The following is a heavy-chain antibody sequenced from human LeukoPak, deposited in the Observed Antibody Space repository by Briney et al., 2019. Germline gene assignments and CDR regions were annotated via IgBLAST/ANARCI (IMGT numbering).Heavy chain of an antibody. CDR1: GVSISSGTYY. Sequence: SETLSLTCTVSGVSISSGTYYCSWIRQPPGKALEWIGYIYHTGSTYYNPSLKSRVTISVDTSKNQFSLKLSSVTAADTAVYYCARRPWQLSFDYWGQGTLVTVSS. CDR3: ARRPWQLSFDY. CDR2: IYHTGST. D-gene: IGHD6-6*01. J-gene: IGHJ4*02. V-gene: IGHV4-30-2*01.